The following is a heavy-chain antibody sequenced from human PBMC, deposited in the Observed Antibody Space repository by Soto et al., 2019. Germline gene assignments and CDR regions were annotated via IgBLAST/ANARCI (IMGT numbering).Heavy chain of an antibody. J-gene: IGHJ4*02. CDR1: GFTFGDYA. CDR3: TRVYYDFWSGSHYFDY. V-gene: IGHV3-49*04. D-gene: IGHD3-3*01. Sequence: LRLSCTASGFTFGDYAMSWVRQAPGKGLEWVGFIRSKAYGGTTEYAASVKGRFTISRDDSKSIAYLQMNSLKTEDTAVYYCTRVYYDFWSGSHYFDYWGQGTLVTVSS. CDR2: IRSKAYGGTT.